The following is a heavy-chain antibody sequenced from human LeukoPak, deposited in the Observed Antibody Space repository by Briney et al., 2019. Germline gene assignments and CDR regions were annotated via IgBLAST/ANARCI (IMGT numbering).Heavy chain of an antibody. CDR1: GYSFTSYW. D-gene: IGHD2-2*01. CDR2: IYPGDSDT. Sequence: GESLKISCQGSGYSFTSYWIGWVRQMPGKGLEWMGIIYPGDSDTRYSPSFLGQVTISADKSISTAYLQWSSLKASDTAMYYCARLGSYCSSTSCPGYFDYWGQGTLVTVSS. CDR3: ARLGSYCSSTSCPGYFDY. V-gene: IGHV5-51*01. J-gene: IGHJ4*02.